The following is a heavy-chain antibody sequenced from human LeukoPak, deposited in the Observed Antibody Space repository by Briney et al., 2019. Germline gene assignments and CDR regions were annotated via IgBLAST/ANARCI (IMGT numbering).Heavy chain of an antibody. Sequence: PGGSLRLSCAASGFTFSSYAMHWVRQAPGKGLEWVAVISYDGSNKYYADSVKGRFTISRDNAKNSLYLQMNSLRDEDTAVYYCARDRSDKRNDAFDIWGQGTMVTVSS. V-gene: IGHV3-30-3*01. CDR3: ARDRSDKRNDAFDI. CDR2: ISYDGSNK. J-gene: IGHJ3*02. CDR1: GFTFSSYA.